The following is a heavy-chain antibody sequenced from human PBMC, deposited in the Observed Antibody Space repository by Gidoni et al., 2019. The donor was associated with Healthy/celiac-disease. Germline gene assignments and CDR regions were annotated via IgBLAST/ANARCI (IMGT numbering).Heavy chain of an antibody. V-gene: IGHV4-34*01. CDR3: ARDFYDYIWGALDY. J-gene: IGHJ4*02. Sequence: QVQLQQWGAGLLKPSETLSLTCAVYGGSLSGYYWSWIRQPPGKGLEWIGEINHSGSTNYNPALKCRVTISVDTSKNQFSLKLSSVTAADTAVYYCARDFYDYIWGALDYWGQGTLVTVSS. D-gene: IGHD3-16*01. CDR2: INHSGST. CDR1: GGSLSGYY.